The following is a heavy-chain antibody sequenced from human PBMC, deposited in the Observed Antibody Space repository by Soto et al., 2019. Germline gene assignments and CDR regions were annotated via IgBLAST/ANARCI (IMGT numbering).Heavy chain of an antibody. D-gene: IGHD5-12*01. J-gene: IGHJ3*02. CDR1: GFTFSSYS. CDR2: ISSSSSTI. Sequence: VGSLRLSCAASGFTFSSYSMNWVRQAPGKGLEWVSYISSSSSTIYYADSVKGRFTISRDNAKNSLYLQMNSLRAEDTAVYYCARDWLRLAFDIWGQGTMVTVSS. V-gene: IGHV3-48*04. CDR3: ARDWLRLAFDI.